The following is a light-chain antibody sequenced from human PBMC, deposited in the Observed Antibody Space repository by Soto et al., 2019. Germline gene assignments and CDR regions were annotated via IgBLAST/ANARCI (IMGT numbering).Light chain of an antibody. CDR1: QAIGTW. Sequence: DIQMTHSPSSVSASVGDRVTITFWASQAIGTWLAGYQQKPGKAPKLLIYVESSLQSGVPSRFRGSGSETDFTLTMSSVQPEEFARYDCQQANSLPWTFGKGTKVDI. CDR2: VES. J-gene: IGKJ1*01. CDR3: QQANSLPWT. V-gene: IGKV1-12*01.